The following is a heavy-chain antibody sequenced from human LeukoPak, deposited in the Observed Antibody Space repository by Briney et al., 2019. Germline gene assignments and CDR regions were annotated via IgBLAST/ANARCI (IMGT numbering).Heavy chain of an antibody. D-gene: IGHD6-13*01. V-gene: IGHV1-2*02. J-gene: IGHJ4*02. Sequence: ASVKVSCKTSGYTFTDYYMHWVRQAPGQGLEWMGWINPDSGGTNYAQKFQGRVTMTRDTSISAGYMELSGLRPDDTAVFYCARVRGDSSWYGLDYWGQGTLVSASS. CDR1: GYTFTDYY. CDR3: ARVRGDSSWYGLDY. CDR2: INPDSGGT.